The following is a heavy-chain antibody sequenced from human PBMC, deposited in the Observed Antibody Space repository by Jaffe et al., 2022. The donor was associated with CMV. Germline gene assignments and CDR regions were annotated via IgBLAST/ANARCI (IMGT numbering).Heavy chain of an antibody. Sequence: QITLKESGPTLVKPTQTLTLTCTFSGFSLSTSGVGVGWIRQPPGKALEWLALIYWNDDKRYSPSLKSRLTITKDTSKNQVVLTMTNMDPVDTATYYCARIPIAARPQNPYYGMDVWGQGTTVTVSS. D-gene: IGHD6-6*01. CDR1: GFSLSTSGVG. V-gene: IGHV2-5*01. J-gene: IGHJ6*02. CDR2: IYWNDDK. CDR3: ARIPIAARPQNPYYGMDV.